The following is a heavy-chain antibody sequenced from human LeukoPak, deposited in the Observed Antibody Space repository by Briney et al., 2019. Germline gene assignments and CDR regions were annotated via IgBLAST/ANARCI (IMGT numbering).Heavy chain of an antibody. J-gene: IGHJ4*02. CDR1: GFTFSSYS. CDR3: AKVRAAAGPTLDY. CDR2: ISSSSSYI. Sequence: GGSLRLSCAASGFTFSSYSMNWVRQAPGKGLEWVSSISSSSSYIYYADSVKGRFTISRDNAKNSLYLQMNSLRAEDTAVYYRAKVRAAAGPTLDYWGQGTLVTVSS. V-gene: IGHV3-21*01. D-gene: IGHD6-13*01.